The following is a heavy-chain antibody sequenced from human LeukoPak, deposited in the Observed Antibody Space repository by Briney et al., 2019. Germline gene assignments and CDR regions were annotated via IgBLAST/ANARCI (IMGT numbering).Heavy chain of an antibody. D-gene: IGHD3-16*02. CDR1: GGSFSGYY. CDR2: INHNGSP. Sequence: SETLSLTCAVYGGSFSGYYWSCIRHPPGKGLEWIGEINHNGSPNYNPPLKSRVTISVDTSKNQFSLKLSSVTAADTAVYYCARALGPNDYVWGSYRSYYFDYWGQGTLVTVSS. CDR3: ARALGPNDYVWGSYRSYYFDY. J-gene: IGHJ4*02. V-gene: IGHV4-34*01.